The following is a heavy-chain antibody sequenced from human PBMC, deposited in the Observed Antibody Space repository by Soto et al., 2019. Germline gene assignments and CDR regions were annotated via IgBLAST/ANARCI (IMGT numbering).Heavy chain of an antibody. Sequence: ASVKVSCKASGYTFTSYGISWVRQAPGQGLEWMGWISAYNGNTNYAQKLQGRVTMTTNTSISTAYMELSSLRSEDTAVYYCARYCSGGSCYPGGDAFDIWGQGTMVTVSS. D-gene: IGHD2-15*01. CDR2: ISAYNGNT. CDR1: GYTFTSYG. J-gene: IGHJ3*02. CDR3: ARYCSGGSCYPGGDAFDI. V-gene: IGHV1-18*01.